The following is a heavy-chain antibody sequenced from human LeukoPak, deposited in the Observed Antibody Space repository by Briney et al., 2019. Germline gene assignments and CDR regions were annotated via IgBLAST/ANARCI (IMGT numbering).Heavy chain of an antibody. Sequence: SVKVSCKASGGTFSSYAISWVRQAPGQGLEWMGGIIPIFGTANYAQKFQGRVTITADESTSTAYMELSSLRSEDTAVYYCARRPCGGDCYSSNPYYYYYGMDVWGQGTTVTVSS. V-gene: IGHV1-69*01. CDR3: ARRPCGGDCYSSNPYYYYYGMDV. CDR1: GGTFSSYA. J-gene: IGHJ6*02. CDR2: IIPIFGTA. D-gene: IGHD2-21*02.